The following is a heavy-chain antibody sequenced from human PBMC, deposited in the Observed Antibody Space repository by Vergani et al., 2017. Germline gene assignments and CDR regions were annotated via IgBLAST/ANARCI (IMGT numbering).Heavy chain of an antibody. V-gene: IGHV3-74*02. CDR1: GFTFSSYW. J-gene: IGHJ3*02. CDR2: INSDGSST. CDR3: VKDRYSGSYYKGDAFDI. Sequence: VQLVESGGGVVQPGGSLRLSCAASGFTFSSYWMHWVRQAPGKGLVWVSRINSDGSSTSYADSVKGRFTISRDNAKNTLYLQMSSLRAEDTAVYYCVKDRYSGSYYKGDAFDIWGQGTMVTVSS. D-gene: IGHD1-26*01.